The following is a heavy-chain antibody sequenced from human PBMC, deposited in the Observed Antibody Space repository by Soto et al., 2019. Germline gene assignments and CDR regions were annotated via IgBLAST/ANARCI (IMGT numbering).Heavy chain of an antibody. V-gene: IGHV3-23*01. CDR2: ISAGGDSA. J-gene: IGHJ4*02. CDR1: GFSFSTSG. CDR3: ADSGGYYPRAYYFDY. D-gene: IGHD1-26*01. Sequence: PGGSLRLSCAGSGFSFSTSGMSWVRQAPGKGLEWVSGISAGGDSADYADSVKGRFTISRDNSKNTLYLQMNSLGAEDTAMYYCADSGGYYPRAYYFDYWGQGALVTVSS.